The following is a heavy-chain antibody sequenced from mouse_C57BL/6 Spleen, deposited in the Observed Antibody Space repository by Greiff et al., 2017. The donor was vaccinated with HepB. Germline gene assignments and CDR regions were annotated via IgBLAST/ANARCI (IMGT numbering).Heavy chain of an antibody. CDR1: GYTFTSYW. V-gene: IGHV1-64*01. Sequence: QVQLQQSGAELVKPGASVKLSCKASGYTFTSYWMHWVKQRPGQGLEWIGMIHPNSGSTNYNEKFKSKATLTVDKSSSTAYMQLSSLTSEDSAVYYCARAYYDYFDYWGQGTTLTVSS. D-gene: IGHD2-10*01. CDR2: IHPNSGST. CDR3: ARAYYDYFDY. J-gene: IGHJ2*01.